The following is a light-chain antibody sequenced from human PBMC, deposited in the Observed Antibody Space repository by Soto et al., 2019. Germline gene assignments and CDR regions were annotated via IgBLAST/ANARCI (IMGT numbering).Light chain of an antibody. V-gene: IGKV1-33*01. CDR1: QDISNY. J-gene: IGKJ2*01. CDR3: QQYDNLPYT. CDR2: DAS. Sequence: DIQMTQSPSSLSASVGDRVTITCQASQDISNYLKWYQQKPGKAPKLLIYDASNLETGVPSRFSGSRSGTDFTFTISSLQPEGSATYYCQQYDNLPYTFGQGTKLEIK.